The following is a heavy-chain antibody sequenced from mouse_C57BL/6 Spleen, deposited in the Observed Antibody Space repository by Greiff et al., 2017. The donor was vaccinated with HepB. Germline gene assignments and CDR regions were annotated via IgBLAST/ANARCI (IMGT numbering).Heavy chain of an antibody. CDR2: ISYDGSN. J-gene: IGHJ2*01. D-gene: IGHD2-4*01. V-gene: IGHV3-6*01. CDR3: ARISDYDTYYFDY. CDR1: GYSITSGYY. Sequence: ESGPGLVKPSQSLSLTCSVTGYSITSGYYWNWIRQFPGNKLEWMGYISYDGSNNYNPSLKNRISITRDTSKNQFFLKLNSVTTEDTATYYCARISDYDTYYFDYWGQGTTLTVSS.